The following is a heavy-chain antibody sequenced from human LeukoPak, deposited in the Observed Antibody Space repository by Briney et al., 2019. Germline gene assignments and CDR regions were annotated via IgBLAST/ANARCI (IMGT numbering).Heavy chain of an antibody. CDR3: ARDGSGSYYNNPSPF. V-gene: IGHV3-11*01. Sequence: PGGALRLSCAASGFTFSDYYMSWLGQAPAKGLEGVSYISSSGSTIYYADSVKGRFTISRDNAKNSLYLQMNSLRAEDTAVYYCARDGSGSYYNNPSPFWGQGTLVTVSS. D-gene: IGHD3-10*01. CDR1: GFTFSDYY. CDR2: ISSSGSTI. J-gene: IGHJ4*02.